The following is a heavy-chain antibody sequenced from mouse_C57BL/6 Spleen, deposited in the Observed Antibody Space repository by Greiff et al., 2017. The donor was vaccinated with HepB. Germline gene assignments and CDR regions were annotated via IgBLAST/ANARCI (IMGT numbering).Heavy chain of an antibody. D-gene: IGHD1-1*01. J-gene: IGHJ1*03. CDR2: ILPGSGST. Sequence: QVQLQQSGAELMKPGASVKLSCKATGYTFTGYWIEWVKQRPGHGLEWIGEILPGSGSTNYNEKFKGKATFTADTSSNTAYMQLSSLTTEGSAISYCARGGYYYSSGYWYSDVWGTGTTVTVSS. V-gene: IGHV1-9*01. CDR3: ARGGYYYSSGYWYSDV. CDR1: GYTFTGYW.